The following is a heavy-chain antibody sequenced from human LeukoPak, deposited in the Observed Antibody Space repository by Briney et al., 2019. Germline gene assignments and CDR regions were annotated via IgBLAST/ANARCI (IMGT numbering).Heavy chain of an antibody. J-gene: IGHJ6*03. CDR2: INDSGAT. CDR3: ARHDISSWYFGYYMDV. CDR1: GASFSSYS. D-gene: IGHD6-13*01. V-gene: IGHV4-34*01. Sequence: PSETLSLTCAVYGASFSSYSWSWIRQSPGKGLEWIGEINDSGATNYNPSLKSRVIISVDTSKNQFSLRLSSVTVADTSVYYCARHDISSWYFGYYMDVWGKGTTVTISS.